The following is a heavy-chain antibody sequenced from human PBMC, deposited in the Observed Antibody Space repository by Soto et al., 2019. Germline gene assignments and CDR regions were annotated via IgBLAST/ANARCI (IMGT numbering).Heavy chain of an antibody. CDR1: GGSISSYY. J-gene: IGHJ5*02. Sequence: PSETLSLTCTVSGGSISSYYWSWIRQPPGKGLEWIGYIYYSGSTNYNPSLKSRVTISVDTSKNQFSLKLSAVTAADTAVYYCARDYQGNNWFDPWGQGTLVTVSS. CDR3: ARDYQGNNWFDP. D-gene: IGHD2-2*01. CDR2: IYYSGST. V-gene: IGHV4-59*01.